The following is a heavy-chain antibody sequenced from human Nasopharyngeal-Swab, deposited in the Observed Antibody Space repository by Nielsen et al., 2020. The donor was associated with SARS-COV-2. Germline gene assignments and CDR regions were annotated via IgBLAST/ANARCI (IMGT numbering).Heavy chain of an antibody. Sequence: GESLNTSRATPGFTFSTYWMTWVPQAPGTGLERVANIKQDGSEKYYIDSVKGRFTISRDNAKSSLFLEMNSLRVEDTALYYCATDGYSFGYDRGYWGQGTLVIVSS. CDR3: ATDGYSFGYDRGY. CDR1: GFTFSTYW. V-gene: IGHV3-7*01. CDR2: IKQDGSEK. J-gene: IGHJ4*02. D-gene: IGHD4-11*01.